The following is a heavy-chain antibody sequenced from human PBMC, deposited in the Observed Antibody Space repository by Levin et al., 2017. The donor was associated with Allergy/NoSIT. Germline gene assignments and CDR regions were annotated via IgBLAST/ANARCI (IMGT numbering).Heavy chain of an antibody. CDR3: ARVTVVTVSYDAFDI. J-gene: IGHJ3*02. Sequence: GASVKVSCKASGGTFSSYAISWVRQAPGQGLEWMGRIIPILGIANYAQKFQGRVTITADKSTSTAYMELSSLRSEDTAVYYCARVTVVTVSYDAFDIWGQGTMVTVSS. CDR2: IIPILGIA. CDR1: GGTFSSYA. V-gene: IGHV1-69*04. D-gene: IGHD4-23*01.